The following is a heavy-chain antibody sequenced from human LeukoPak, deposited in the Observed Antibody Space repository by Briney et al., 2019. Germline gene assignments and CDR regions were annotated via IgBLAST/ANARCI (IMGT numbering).Heavy chain of an antibody. V-gene: IGHV1-69*04. J-gene: IGHJ4*02. D-gene: IGHD4-23*01. Sequence: ASVKVSCKASGGTFSSYAISWVRQAPGQGLEGMGRIIPILGIANYAQKFQGRVTITADKSTSTAYMELSSLRSEDTAVYYCARGPTTVEEYYFDYWGQGTLVTVSS. CDR2: IIPILGIA. CDR1: GGTFSSYA. CDR3: ARGPTTVEEYYFDY.